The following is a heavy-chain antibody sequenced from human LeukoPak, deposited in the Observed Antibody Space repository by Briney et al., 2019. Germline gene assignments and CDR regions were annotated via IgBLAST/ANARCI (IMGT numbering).Heavy chain of an antibody. V-gene: IGHV3-23*01. D-gene: IGHD3-22*01. CDR2: ISGSGGSA. CDR3: AKKGYYDGSGYYMYYFDH. J-gene: IGHJ4*02. CDR1: GVTFSSYA. Sequence: GGSLRLSCAASGVTFSSYAKSWVRQAQGKGLEWDSAISGSGGSAYYADSVKGRLTISRDNSKNTLYLQMNSLRAEDTAVYYCAKKGYYDGSGYYMYYFDHWGQGTLVTVSS.